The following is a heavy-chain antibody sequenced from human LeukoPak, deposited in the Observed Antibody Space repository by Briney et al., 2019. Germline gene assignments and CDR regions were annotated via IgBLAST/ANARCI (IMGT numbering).Heavy chain of an antibody. J-gene: IGHJ4*02. Sequence: SETLSLTCTVSGGSISSYYWSWIRQSPGKGLEWIAYIYYSGSTNYNPSLKSRVTMSVDTSKNQFSLKLRSVTAADTAVYYCARHKGTANTYGYFDYWGQGAPVTVSS. V-gene: IGHV4-59*08. CDR3: ARHKGTANTYGYFDY. D-gene: IGHD5-18*01. CDR2: IYYSGST. CDR1: GGSISSYY.